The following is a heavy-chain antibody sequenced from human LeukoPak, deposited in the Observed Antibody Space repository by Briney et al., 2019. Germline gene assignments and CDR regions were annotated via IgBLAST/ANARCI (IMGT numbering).Heavy chain of an antibody. V-gene: IGHV3-30-3*01. CDR3: VRDYSSGWYYFDY. D-gene: IGHD6-19*01. Sequence: PGRSLRLSCAASGFTFSSYAMHCVRQATGKGLEWVAVISYDGSNKYYADSVKGRFTISRDNSKNTLYLQMNSLRAEDTAVYYCVRDYSSGWYYFDYWGQGTLVTVSS. CDR1: GFTFSSYA. J-gene: IGHJ4*02. CDR2: ISYDGSNK.